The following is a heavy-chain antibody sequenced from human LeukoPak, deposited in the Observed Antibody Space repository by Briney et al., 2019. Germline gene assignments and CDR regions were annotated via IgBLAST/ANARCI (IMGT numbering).Heavy chain of an antibody. Sequence: SETLSLTCTVSGVSISSGDYYWSWIRQPPGQGLEWIGYIYYSGSTYYNPSLKSRVTISVDTSKNQFSLKLSSVTAADTAVYYCVRSVVVTAKSGAYAFDIWGQGTMVTVSS. D-gene: IGHD2-21*02. J-gene: IGHJ3*02. CDR3: VRSVVVTAKSGAYAFDI. CDR2: IYYSGST. CDR1: GVSISSGDYY. V-gene: IGHV4-30-4*01.